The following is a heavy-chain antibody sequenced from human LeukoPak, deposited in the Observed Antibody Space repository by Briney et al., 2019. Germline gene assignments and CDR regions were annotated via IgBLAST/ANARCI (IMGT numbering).Heavy chain of an antibody. CDR3: AKEKGGSSTSFDY. CDR1: GFTFSSYG. D-gene: IGHD2-2*01. V-gene: IGHV3-30*18. CDR2: ISYDGSNK. Sequence: GGSLRLSCAASGFTFSSYGMHWVRQAPGKGLEWVAVISYDGSNKYYADSVKGRFTISRDNSKNTLYLQMNSLRAEDTAVYYCAKEKGGSSTSFDYWGQGTLVTVSS. J-gene: IGHJ4*02.